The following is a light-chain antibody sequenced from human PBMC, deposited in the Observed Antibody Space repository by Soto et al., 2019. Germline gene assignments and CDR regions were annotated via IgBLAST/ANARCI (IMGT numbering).Light chain of an antibody. V-gene: IGKV4-1*01. J-gene: IGKJ4*01. CDR2: WAS. CDR1: QSVLYSSNNNNY. CDR3: QQYYSTPLT. Sequence: DIVMTQSPDSLALSLCESSTINCKSSQSVLYSSNNNNYLAWYQQKPGQPPKLLIYWASTRESGVPDRFSGSGSGTDFTLTISSLQAEDVAVYYCQQYYSTPLTLGGGTKVDI.